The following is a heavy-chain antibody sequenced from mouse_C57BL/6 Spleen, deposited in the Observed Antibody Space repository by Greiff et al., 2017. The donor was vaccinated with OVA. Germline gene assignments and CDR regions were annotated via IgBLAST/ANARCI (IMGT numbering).Heavy chain of an antibody. CDR2: IDPSDSYT. D-gene: IGHD2-2*01. CDR1: GYTFTSYW. Sequence: QVQLQQPGAELVRPGTSVKLSCKASGYTFTSYWMHWVKQRPGQGLEWIGVIDPSDSYTNYNQKFKGKATLTVDTSSSTAYMQLSSLTSEDSSVDYCARRGYPYWYFDVWGTGTTVTVSS. CDR3: ARRGYPYWYFDV. J-gene: IGHJ1*03. V-gene: IGHV1-59*01.